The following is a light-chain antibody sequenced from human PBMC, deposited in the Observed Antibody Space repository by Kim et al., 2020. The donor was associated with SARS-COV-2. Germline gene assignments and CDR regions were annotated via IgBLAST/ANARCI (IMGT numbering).Light chain of an antibody. CDR3: KQRSTWPYT. V-gene: IGKV3-11*01. CDR1: QSVSTY. Sequence: EIVLTQSPATLSLSPGDRATLSCRASQSVSTYLAWYKQKPGQAPRLFIYDASNRVTGIPPTFSGSGSGTDFTLTISSLEPEDFAVYYCKQRSTWPYTFGQGTKLEI. J-gene: IGKJ2*01. CDR2: DAS.